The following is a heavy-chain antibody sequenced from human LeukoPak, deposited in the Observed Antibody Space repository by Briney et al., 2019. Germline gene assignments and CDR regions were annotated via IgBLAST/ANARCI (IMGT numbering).Heavy chain of an antibody. CDR2: IRGGGPET. Sequence: GGSLRLSCVASGFSFNIYDVSWFRQAPGKGLEWVSGIRGGGPETYYADSVKGRFSISRDNSKNTLFLQTNGLRAEDSAIYYCVRGIRAPDFWGQGTLVTVSS. J-gene: IGHJ4*02. V-gene: IGHV3-23*01. CDR3: VRGIRAPDF. CDR1: GFSFNIYD.